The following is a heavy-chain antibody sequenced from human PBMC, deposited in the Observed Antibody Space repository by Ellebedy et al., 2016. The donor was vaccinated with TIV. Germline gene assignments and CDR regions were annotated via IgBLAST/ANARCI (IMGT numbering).Heavy chain of an antibody. J-gene: IGHJ4*02. CDR2: IFSTGPT. D-gene: IGHD2-8*01. CDR1: GGSISSYY. Sequence: MPSETLSLTCTVSGGSISSYYWSWIRQPPGKGLEWIGCIFSTGPTHYNPSLKSRVTISADTSKNQFSLKLTSVTAADTAVYYCARHGVSDYVDYWGQGTLVTVSS. V-gene: IGHV4-59*08. CDR3: ARHGVSDYVDY.